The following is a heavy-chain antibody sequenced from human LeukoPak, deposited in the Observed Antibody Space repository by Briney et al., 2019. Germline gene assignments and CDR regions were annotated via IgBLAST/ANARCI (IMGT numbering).Heavy chain of an antibody. J-gene: IGHJ4*02. Sequence: ASVKVSCKASGYTITNYDINWVRQATGQGLESMGWMNPNSGNTGYAQEFQGRITMTRNTSISTAYMELSSLRSEDTAMYYCAKSKVGATTLPIDFWGQGTLVTVSS. CDR3: AKSKVGATTLPIDF. V-gene: IGHV1-8*01. CDR1: GYTITNYD. D-gene: IGHD1-26*01. CDR2: MNPNSGNT.